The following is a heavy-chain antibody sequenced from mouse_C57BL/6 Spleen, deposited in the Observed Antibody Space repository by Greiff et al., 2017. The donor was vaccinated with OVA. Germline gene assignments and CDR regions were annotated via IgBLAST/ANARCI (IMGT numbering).Heavy chain of an antibody. CDR3: ARCGLLGYAMDY. Sequence: VQLQQSGPELVKPGASVKISCKASGYTFTDYYMNWVKQSHGKSLEWIGDINPNNGGTSYNQKFKGKATLTVDTSSSTAYMELRSLTSEDSAVYYCARCGLLGYAMDYWGQGTSVTVSS. D-gene: IGHD2-3*01. CDR2: INPNNGGT. CDR1: GYTFTDYY. J-gene: IGHJ4*01. V-gene: IGHV1-26*01.